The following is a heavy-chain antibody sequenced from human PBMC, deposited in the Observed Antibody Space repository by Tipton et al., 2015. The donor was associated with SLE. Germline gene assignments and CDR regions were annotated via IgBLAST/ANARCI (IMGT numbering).Heavy chain of an antibody. V-gene: IGHV4-59*01. D-gene: IGHD6-19*01. J-gene: IGHJ4*02. CDR2: IYYSGST. Sequence: PGLVKPSETLSLTCTVSGGSISSYYWSWIRQPPGKGLEWIGYIYYSGSTNYNPSLKSRVTISVDTSKNQFSLKLSSVTAADTAVYYCAREVGSGWYVFDYWGQGTLVTVSS. CDR1: GGSISSYY. CDR3: AREVGSGWYVFDY.